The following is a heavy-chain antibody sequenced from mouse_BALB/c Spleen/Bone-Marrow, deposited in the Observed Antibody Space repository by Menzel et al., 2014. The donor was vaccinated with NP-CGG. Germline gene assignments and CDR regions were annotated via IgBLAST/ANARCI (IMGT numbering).Heavy chain of an antibody. CDR2: INPSNGGT. CDR1: GYTFTSYY. V-gene: IGHV1S81*02. J-gene: IGHJ4*01. Sequence: QVQLKESGAELVKPGASVKLSCKASGYTFTSYYLYWVKPRPGQGLEWIGEINPSNGGTNFNERFKSKASLTVDKSSSTAYMQLNSLTSEDSAVYYCTRRSLLSDYYSMDYWGQGTSVTVSS. D-gene: IGHD2-10*01. CDR3: TRRSLLSDYYSMDY.